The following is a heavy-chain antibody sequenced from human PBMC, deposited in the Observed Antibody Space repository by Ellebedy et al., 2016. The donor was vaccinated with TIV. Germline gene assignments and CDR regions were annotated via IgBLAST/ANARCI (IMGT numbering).Heavy chain of an antibody. CDR2: IRYDGSNK. CDR1: GFTFSSYG. CDR3: ANEGPQAGYAFDI. J-gene: IGHJ3*02. Sequence: GESLKISCAASGFTFSSYGMHWVRQAPGKGLEWVAFIRYDGSNKYYADSVKGRFTISRDNSKNTLYLQMNSLRAEDTAVYYCANEGPQAGYAFDIWGQGTMVTVSS. V-gene: IGHV3-30*02. D-gene: IGHD6-13*01.